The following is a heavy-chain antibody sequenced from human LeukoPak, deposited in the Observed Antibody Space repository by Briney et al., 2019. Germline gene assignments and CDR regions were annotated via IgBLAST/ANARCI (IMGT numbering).Heavy chain of an antibody. D-gene: IGHD3-16*02. CDR2: IIPILGIA. Sequence: SVKVSCKASGGTFSSYAISWVRQAPGQGLEWMGRIIPILGIANYAQKFQGRVTITADKSTSTAYMELSSLRSEDTAVYYCASRAVDYDYVWGSYRKYYFDYWAREPWSPSPQ. J-gene: IGHJ4*02. CDR1: GGTFSSYA. V-gene: IGHV1-69*04. CDR3: ASRAVDYDYVWGSYRKYYFDY.